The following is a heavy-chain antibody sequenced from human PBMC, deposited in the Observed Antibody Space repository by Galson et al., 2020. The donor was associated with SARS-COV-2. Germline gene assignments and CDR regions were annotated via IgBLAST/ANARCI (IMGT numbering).Heavy chain of an antibody. CDR3: AKSVGATWVSHAFDI. CDR1: GFTFDDYA. V-gene: IGHV3-9*01. D-gene: IGHD1-26*01. J-gene: IGHJ3*02. Sequence: GGSLRLSCAASGFTFDDYAMHWVRQAPGKGLEWVSGISWNSNSIGYPDSVKGRLTISRDNAKNSLYLQMNSLRAEDTALYYWAKSVGATWVSHAFDIWGQGTMVTVSS. CDR2: ISWNSNSI.